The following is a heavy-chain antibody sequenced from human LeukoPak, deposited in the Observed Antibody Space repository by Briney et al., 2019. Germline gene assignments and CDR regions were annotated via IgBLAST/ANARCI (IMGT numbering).Heavy chain of an antibody. J-gene: IGHJ4*02. D-gene: IGHD4-17*01. CDR1: GYTFTGYY. CDR3: ARALTVTTSVKNY. V-gene: IGHV1-2*06. CDR2: INPNSGGT. Sequence: GASVKVSCKASGYTFTGYYMHWVRQAPGQGLEWMGRINPNSGGTNYAQKFQGRVTMTWDTSISTAYMELSRLRSDDTAVYYCARALTVTTSVKNYWGQGTLVTVSS.